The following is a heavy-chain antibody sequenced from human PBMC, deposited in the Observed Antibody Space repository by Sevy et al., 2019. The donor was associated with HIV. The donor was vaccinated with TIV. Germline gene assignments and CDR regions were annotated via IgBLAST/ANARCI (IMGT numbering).Heavy chain of an antibody. J-gene: IGHJ4*02. D-gene: IGHD3-22*01. Sequence: GGSLRLSCVASGFNFNNAWMSWVRQAPGKGLEWVGRMRSKSEGGAIDYAPPVRGRFTISRDDSNNMLYLQLNSLKSEDTAMYYCATGSPSPKRNYYDSSGYYYWGQGTLVTVSS. CDR1: GFNFNNAW. CDR3: ATGSPSPKRNYYDSSGYYY. V-gene: IGHV3-15*01. CDR2: MRSKSEGGAI.